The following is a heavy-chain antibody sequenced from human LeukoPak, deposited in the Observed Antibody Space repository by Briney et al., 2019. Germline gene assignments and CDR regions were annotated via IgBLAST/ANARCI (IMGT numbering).Heavy chain of an antibody. Sequence: GGSLRLSCAASGFTFSTYAMNWVRQAPGKGLEWVSTISGSSEGTYYADSVKGRFTISRDNSKNTLYLQMNSLRAEDTAVYYCAREAVADMAFDYWGQGTLVTVSS. CDR2: ISGSSEGT. V-gene: IGHV3-23*01. CDR3: AREAVADMAFDY. D-gene: IGHD6-19*01. CDR1: GFTFSTYA. J-gene: IGHJ4*02.